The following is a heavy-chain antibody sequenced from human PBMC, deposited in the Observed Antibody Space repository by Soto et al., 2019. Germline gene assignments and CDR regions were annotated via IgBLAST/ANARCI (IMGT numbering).Heavy chain of an antibody. J-gene: IGHJ3*02. CDR2: IYYSGST. CDR1: GGSISSYY. D-gene: IGHD3-9*01. V-gene: IGHV4-59*08. CDR3: ARGRKNYDILTGYYYPQAFDI. Sequence: SETLSLTCTVSGGSISSYYWSWIRQPPGKGLEWIGYIYYSGSTNYNPSLKSRVTISVDTSKNQFSLKLSSVTAADTAVYYCARGRKNYDILTGYYYPQAFDIWGQGTMVTVSS.